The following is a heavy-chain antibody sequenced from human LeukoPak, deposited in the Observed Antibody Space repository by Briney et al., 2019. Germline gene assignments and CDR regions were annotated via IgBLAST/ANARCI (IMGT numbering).Heavy chain of an antibody. CDR3: AREGGGYDLNLDY. Sequence: ASVKVSCKASGYTFTGYYMHWVRQAPGQGLEWMGRINPNSGGTNYAQKFQGRVTMTRDTSISTAYMELSRLRSDDTAVYYCAREGGGYDLNLDYWGQGTLVTVSS. CDR2: INPNSGGT. V-gene: IGHV1-2*06. J-gene: IGHJ4*02. D-gene: IGHD5-12*01. CDR1: GYTFTGYY.